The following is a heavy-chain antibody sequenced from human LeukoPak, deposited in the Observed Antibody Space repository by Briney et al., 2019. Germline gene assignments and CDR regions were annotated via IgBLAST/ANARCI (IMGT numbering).Heavy chain of an antibody. V-gene: IGHV4-39*01. CDR3: ASEYCSGNSCFSDN. J-gene: IGHJ4*02. D-gene: IGHD2-15*01. Sequence: SETLSLTCTVSGGSISSSSYYWGWIRQPPGKGLEWIVSIYYSGSTYYNPSLRSRVTISVDTSKNQFSLKLSSVTAADTAVYYCASEYCSGNSCFSDNWGLGTLVTVSS. CDR2: IYYSGST. CDR1: GGSISSSSYY.